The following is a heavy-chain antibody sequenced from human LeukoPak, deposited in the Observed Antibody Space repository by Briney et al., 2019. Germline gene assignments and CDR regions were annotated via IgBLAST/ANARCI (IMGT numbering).Heavy chain of an antibody. CDR2: IKQDGGEK. CDR1: GFTFSSYW. J-gene: IGHJ5*02. CDR3: ARVIAAKYNWFDP. V-gene: IGHV3-7*01. D-gene: IGHD6-6*01. Sequence: PGGSLRLSCAASGFTFSSYWMSWVRQAPGKGLEWVANIKQDGGEKYYVDSVKGRFTISRDNAKNSLYLQINSLRAEDTAVYYCARVIAAKYNWFDPWGQGTLVTVSS.